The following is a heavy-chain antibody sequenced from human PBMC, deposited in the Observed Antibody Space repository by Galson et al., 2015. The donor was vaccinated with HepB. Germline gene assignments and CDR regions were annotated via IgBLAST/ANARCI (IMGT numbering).Heavy chain of an antibody. V-gene: IGHV3-23*01. D-gene: IGHD3-22*01. CDR1: GFTFSSYA. CDR3: APDTSAYRYFEY. J-gene: IGHJ4*02. CDR2: ISASGGST. Sequence: SLRLSCAASGFTFSSYAMTWVRQAPGKGLEWVSSISASGGSTYYVDSAQGRFTISRDNSKNTLYLQMSSLRAEDTAVYYCAPDTSAYRYFEYWGQGTLVTVSS.